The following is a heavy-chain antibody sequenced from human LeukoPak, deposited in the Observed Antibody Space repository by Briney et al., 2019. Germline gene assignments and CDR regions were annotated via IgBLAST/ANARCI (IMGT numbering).Heavy chain of an antibody. CDR1: GYTFTGYY. V-gene: IGHV1-2*02. J-gene: IGHJ6*02. CDR3: ARDLGYSYGGDYYYYGMDV. CDR2: INPNSGGT. D-gene: IGHD5-18*01. Sequence: GASVKVSCKASGYTFTGYYMHWVRQAPGQGLEWMGWINPNSGGTNYAQKFQGRVTMTRDTSISTAYMELSRLRSDDTAVYYCARDLGYSYGGDYYYYGMDVWGQGTTVTVSS.